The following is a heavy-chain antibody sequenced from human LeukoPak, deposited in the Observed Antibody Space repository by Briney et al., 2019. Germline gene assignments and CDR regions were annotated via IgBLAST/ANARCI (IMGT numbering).Heavy chain of an antibody. D-gene: IGHD6-13*01. CDR3: ARAPYSSSWYLDY. Sequence: GGSLRPSCAASGFTFSRYGMHGVRQARGKGLEGVAVIWYDGSNKYYADSVKGRFTISRDNSKNTLYLQMNSLRAEDTAVYYCARAPYSSSWYLDYWGQGTLVTVSS. V-gene: IGHV3-33*01. CDR1: GFTFSRYG. CDR2: IWYDGSNK. J-gene: IGHJ4*02.